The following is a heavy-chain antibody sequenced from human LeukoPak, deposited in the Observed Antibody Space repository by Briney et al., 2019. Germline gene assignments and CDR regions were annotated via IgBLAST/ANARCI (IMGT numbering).Heavy chain of an antibody. J-gene: IGHJ3*02. V-gene: IGHV3-23*01. CDR3: AREFSGYAFDI. D-gene: IGHD5-12*01. CDR1: GFTFSSYA. CDR2: ISVSAGST. Sequence: GGSLRLSCAASGFTFSSYAMSWVRQAPGKGLDWVSAISVSAGSTYYADSVQGRFTISRDNSKNTLYLQMNSLRAEDMAVYYCAREFSGYAFDIWGQGTMVTVSS.